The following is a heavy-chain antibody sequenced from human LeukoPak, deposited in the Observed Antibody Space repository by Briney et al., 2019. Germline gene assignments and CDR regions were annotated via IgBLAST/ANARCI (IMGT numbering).Heavy chain of an antibody. J-gene: IGHJ4*02. D-gene: IGHD3-10*01. CDR2: ISYDGSNK. Sequence: PGGSLRLSCAVSGFTFSSYGMHWVRQAPGKGLDWVAVISYDGSNKFSADSVKGRFTISRDNAKNSLYLQMNSLRAEDTAVYYCARDPYYYGSGSRYFDYWGQGTLVTVSS. CDR1: GFTFSSYG. V-gene: IGHV3-30-3*01. CDR3: ARDPYYYGSGSRYFDY.